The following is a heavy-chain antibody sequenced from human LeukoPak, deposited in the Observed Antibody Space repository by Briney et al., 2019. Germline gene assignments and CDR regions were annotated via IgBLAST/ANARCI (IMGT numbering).Heavy chain of an antibody. D-gene: IGHD3-10*01. CDR1: GGSISSSNW. CDR2: IYHSGST. J-gene: IGHJ5*02. V-gene: IGHV4-4*02. Sequence: SETLSLICTVSGGSISSSNWWSWVRQPPGKGLEWIGEIYHSGSTNYNPSLKSRVTMSVDTSKNQFSLKLTSVTAADTAVYYCASGSGSYSHWFDPWGQGILVTVSS. CDR3: ASGSGSYSHWFDP.